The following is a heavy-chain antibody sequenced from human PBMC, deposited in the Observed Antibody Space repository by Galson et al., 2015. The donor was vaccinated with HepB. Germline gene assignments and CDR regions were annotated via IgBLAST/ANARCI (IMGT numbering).Heavy chain of an antibody. CDR2: INPNSGGT. J-gene: IGHJ6*02. V-gene: IGHV1-2*04. CDR1: GYTFTGYY. D-gene: IGHD1-1*01. CDR3: ARDRGAWRIPKRGDYYYYYGMDV. Sequence: SVKVSCKASGYTFTGYYMHWVRQAPGQGLEWMGWINPNSGGTNYAQKFQGWVTMTRDTSISTAYMELSRLRSDDTAVYYCARDRGAWRIPKRGDYYYYYGMDVWGQGTTVTVSS.